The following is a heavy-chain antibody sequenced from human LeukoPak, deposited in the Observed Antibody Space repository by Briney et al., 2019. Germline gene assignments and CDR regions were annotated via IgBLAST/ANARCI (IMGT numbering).Heavy chain of an antibody. D-gene: IGHD2-21*01. CDR2: IYTSGST. V-gene: IGHV4-39*07. CDR1: GGSISSSRDY. CDR3: ARDYSFSGYFDY. Sequence: SETLSLTCTVSGGSISSSRDYWAWLRQPPGKGLEWIGRIYTSGSTNYNPSLKSRVTMSVDTSKNQFSLKLSSVTAADTAVYYCARDYSFSGYFDYWGQGTLVTVSS. J-gene: IGHJ4*02.